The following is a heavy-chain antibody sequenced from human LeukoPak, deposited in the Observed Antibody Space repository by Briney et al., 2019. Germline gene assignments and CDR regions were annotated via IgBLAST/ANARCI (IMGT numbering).Heavy chain of an antibody. CDR3: WRFTRTGDSDY. CDR1: GFTFSHHW. D-gene: IGHD3/OR15-3a*01. Sequence: PGGSLRLSCAPSGFTFSHHWMSWVRNAPGKGLEWESNIKHDGTETQYVDSVKGRFAISRDNAENSLYLQMNSLKTDDTAVYYCWRFTRTGDSDYWGQGTLVTVSS. CDR2: IKHDGTET. V-gene: IGHV3-7*04. J-gene: IGHJ4*02.